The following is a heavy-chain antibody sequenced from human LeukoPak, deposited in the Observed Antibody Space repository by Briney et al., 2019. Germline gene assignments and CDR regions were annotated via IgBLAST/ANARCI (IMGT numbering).Heavy chain of an antibody. Sequence: KPSETLSLTCAVYGGSFSGYYWSWIRQPPGKGLEWIGEINHSGSTNYNPSLKSRVTISVDTSKNQFSLKLSSVTAADTAVYYCARVHGVVADYWGQGTLVTVSS. CDR2: INHSGST. J-gene: IGHJ4*02. CDR3: ARVHGVVADY. CDR1: GGSFSGYY. D-gene: IGHD3-3*01. V-gene: IGHV4-34*01.